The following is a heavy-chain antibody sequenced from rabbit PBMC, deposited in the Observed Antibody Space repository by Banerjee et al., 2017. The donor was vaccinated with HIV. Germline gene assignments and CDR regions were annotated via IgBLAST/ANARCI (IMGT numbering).Heavy chain of an antibody. D-gene: IGHD1-1*01. V-gene: IGHV1S40*01. CDR2: IYAGSPDNS. CDR3: ARDLDGVIGWNFGW. CDR1: GFSFNSGYD. J-gene: IGHJ4*01. Sequence: QSLEESGGGLVKPGASLTLTCKASGFSFNSGYDMCWVRQAPGKGLEWIACIYAGSPDNSYSATWAKGRSTISKTSSTTVTLQMTSLTAADTATYFCARDLDGVIGWNFGWWGPGPLVTVS.